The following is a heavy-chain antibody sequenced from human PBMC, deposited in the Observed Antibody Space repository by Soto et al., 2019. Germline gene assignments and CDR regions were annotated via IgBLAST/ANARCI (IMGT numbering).Heavy chain of an antibody. CDR1: GFMFSDHY. J-gene: IGHJ4*02. CDR3: ARSTYTGNYYLDF. D-gene: IGHD2-2*02. Sequence: GGSLRLSCAASGFMFSDHYMDWVRQAPGKGLEWVGRSRSKPNSYTTEYAASVKGRFAISRDESENSVLLQMNGLRTEDTAVYYCARSTYTGNYYLDFWGQGTLVTVSS. V-gene: IGHV3-72*01. CDR2: SRSKPNSYTT.